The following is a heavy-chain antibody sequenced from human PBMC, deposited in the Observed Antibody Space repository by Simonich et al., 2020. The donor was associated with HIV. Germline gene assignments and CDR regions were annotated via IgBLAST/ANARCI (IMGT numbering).Heavy chain of an antibody. CDR3: AKLYSGSGRGLDV. CDR2: IFPMFGTA. J-gene: IGHJ6*02. CDR1: GGSFSTYV. D-gene: IGHD1-26*01. Sequence: GAEVKKPGSSVKVSCKASGGSFSTYVISWVRQAPGQGLEWMGGIFPMFGTANYAQKFQGRVTITADGSTSTAYMELSSLRSEDTAVYYCAKLYSGSGRGLDVWGQGTTVTVSS. V-gene: IGHV1-69*13.